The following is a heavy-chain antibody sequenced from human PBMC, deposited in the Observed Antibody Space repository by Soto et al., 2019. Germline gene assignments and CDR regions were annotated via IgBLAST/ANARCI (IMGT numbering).Heavy chain of an antibody. V-gene: IGHV3-15*01. CDR1: GFTATNAH. D-gene: IGHD3-10*01. J-gene: IGHJ4*02. CDR3: AAQPLYGGYTYFFDL. Sequence: KSGGSLRLSCAVSGFTATNAHMSWVRQSPGKGLEWVGRIRSKPDDGTTAYSAPAKGRFTIWGDESKNILYLHINGLRVEDSAIYYCAAQPLYGGYTYFFDLWGQGTLVTVSS. CDR2: IRSKPDDGTT.